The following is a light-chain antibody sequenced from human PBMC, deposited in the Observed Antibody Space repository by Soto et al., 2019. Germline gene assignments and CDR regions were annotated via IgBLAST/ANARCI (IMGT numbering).Light chain of an antibody. J-gene: IGKJ1*01. CDR3: QQYGSSPKT. Sequence: EIVLTQSPGTLSLSPGDRATLSCRASQTISSTYLAWYQQNPGQAPRLLIYAASTRATGVPDRFSGSGSGKDFTLTIRRMETADFAVYYCQQYGSSPKTFGQGTKV. V-gene: IGKV3-20*01. CDR1: QTISSTY. CDR2: AAS.